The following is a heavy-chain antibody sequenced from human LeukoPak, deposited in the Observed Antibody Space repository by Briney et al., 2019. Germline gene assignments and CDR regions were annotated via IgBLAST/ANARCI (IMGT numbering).Heavy chain of an antibody. CDR2: VSRRSSFI. J-gene: IGHJ4*02. V-gene: IGHV3-21*01. CDR3: ARVSDAYDYFFDY. Sequence: GGSLRLSCAASGFAFSSYSMNWVRQAPGKGLEWVSSVSRRSSFIFYADSVQGRFTVSRDDAKDSLFLQMNSLRAEDTAVYYCARVSDAYDYFFDYWGQGTLVTVSS. D-gene: IGHD5-12*01. CDR1: GFAFSSYS.